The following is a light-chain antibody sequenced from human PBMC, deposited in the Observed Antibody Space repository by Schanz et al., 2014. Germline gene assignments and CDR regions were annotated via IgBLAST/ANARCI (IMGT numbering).Light chain of an antibody. J-gene: IGKJ4*01. CDR3: QQFGGSPLT. V-gene: IGKV3-20*01. CDR2: YAS. CDR1: QSLSSNS. Sequence: EIVLTQSPGTLSLSPGERATLSCRASQSLSSNSLAWYQLRPGQAPRLLIHYASARATGTPDRFSGSGSGTDFTLTINRLEPEDFAVYYCQQFGGSPLTFGAGTKVDIK.